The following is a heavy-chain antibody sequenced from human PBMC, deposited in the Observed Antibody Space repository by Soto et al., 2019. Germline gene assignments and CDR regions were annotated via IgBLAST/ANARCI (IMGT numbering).Heavy chain of an antibody. D-gene: IGHD3-3*01. V-gene: IGHV4-31*03. CDR3: ATRGRFLEWLPAPHFDY. J-gene: IGHJ4*02. Sequence: SETLSLTCTVSGGSISSGGYYWSWIRQHPGKGLEWIGYIYYSGSTYYNPSLKSRVTISVDTSKNQFSLKLSSVTAADTAVYYCATRGRFLEWLPAPHFDYWGQGTLVTVSS. CDR2: IYYSGST. CDR1: GGSISSGGYY.